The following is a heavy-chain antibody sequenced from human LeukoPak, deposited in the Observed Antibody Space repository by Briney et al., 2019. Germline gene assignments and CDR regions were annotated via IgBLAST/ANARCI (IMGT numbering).Heavy chain of an antibody. CDR3: AREGVEYSYGQRYFDY. CDR2: ISGSGGST. J-gene: IGHJ4*02. D-gene: IGHD5-18*01. CDR1: GFTFSSYA. Sequence: GGSLRLSCAASGFTFSSYAMSWVRQAPGKGLEWVSAISGSGGSTYCADSVKGRFTISRDNSKNTLYLQMNSLRAEDTAVYYCAREGVEYSYGQRYFDYWGQGTLVTVSS. V-gene: IGHV3-23*01.